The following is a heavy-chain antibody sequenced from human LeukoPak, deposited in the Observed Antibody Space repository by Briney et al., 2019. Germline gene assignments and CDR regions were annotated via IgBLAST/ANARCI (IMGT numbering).Heavy chain of an antibody. V-gene: IGHV3-74*01. CDR3: TRRVSATRWFDP. CDR2: INSDGSTT. CDR1: GFTLSSHW. Sequence: GGSLRLSCAASGFTLSSHWMHWVRHAPGEGLVWVSRINSDGSTTNYADSVKGRFTISRDNAENTLYLQMNSLRVEDTAVYYCTRRVSATRWFDPWGQGTLVTVSS. D-gene: IGHD2-15*01. J-gene: IGHJ5*02.